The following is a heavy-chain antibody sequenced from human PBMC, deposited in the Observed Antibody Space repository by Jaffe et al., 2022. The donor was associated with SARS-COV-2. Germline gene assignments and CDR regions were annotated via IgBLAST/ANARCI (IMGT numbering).Heavy chain of an antibody. Sequence: EAHLVESGGGLVQPGGSLRLSCAASGFTFSSCAMSWVRQAPGKGLEWVSTISGSGDSTYYADSVKGRFTISRDNSKSTVYLQMITLRTEDTAVYYCAGGAVAGDWGQGTLVTVSS. CDR1: GFTFSSCA. V-gene: IGHV3-23*04. J-gene: IGHJ4*02. CDR2: ISGSGDST. CDR3: AGGAVAGD. D-gene: IGHD6-19*01.